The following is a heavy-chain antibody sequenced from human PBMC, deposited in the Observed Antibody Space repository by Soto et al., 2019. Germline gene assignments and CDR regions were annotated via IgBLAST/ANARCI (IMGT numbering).Heavy chain of an antibody. J-gene: IGHJ4*02. Sequence: QIRLVQSGAEVRKPGASVILSCKASGYTFTAYAVHWVRQAPGRSPEWMGWKNPGSGSTRYSQKFQDRVTITTDASATTAYMELISLTSEDTAVYYCARDGGYTFGRNNIWDFWGQGTLVTVSS. CDR1: GYTFTAYA. V-gene: IGHV1-3*01. D-gene: IGHD5-18*01. CDR2: KNPGSGST. CDR3: ARDGGYTFGRNNIWDF.